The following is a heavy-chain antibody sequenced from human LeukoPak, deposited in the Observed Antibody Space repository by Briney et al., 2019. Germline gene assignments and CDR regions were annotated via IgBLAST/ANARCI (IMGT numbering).Heavy chain of an antibody. J-gene: IGHJ4*02. V-gene: IGHV3-21*01. Sequence: GGSLRLSCAVSGFTFSSYSINWVRQAPGKGLEWVSSISSSSYIYYADSLKGRFTISRDNAKNSLYLQMNSLRAEDTAVYYCARDSYGDYSFDYWGQGTLVTVSS. D-gene: IGHD4-17*01. CDR2: ISSSSYI. CDR3: ARDSYGDYSFDY. CDR1: GFTFSSYS.